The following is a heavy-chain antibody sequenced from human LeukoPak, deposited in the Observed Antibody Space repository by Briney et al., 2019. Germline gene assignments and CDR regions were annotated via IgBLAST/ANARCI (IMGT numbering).Heavy chain of an antibody. CDR3: ARDGREHDAFDI. J-gene: IGHJ3*02. Sequence: SQTLSLTCTVSGGPISSGGYYWSWIRQHPGKGLEWIGYIYYSGSTYYNLSLKSRVTISVDTSKNQFSLKLSSVTAADTAVYYCARDGREHDAFDIWGQGTMVTVSS. V-gene: IGHV4-31*03. CDR1: GGPISSGGYY. CDR2: IYYSGST. D-gene: IGHD1-26*01.